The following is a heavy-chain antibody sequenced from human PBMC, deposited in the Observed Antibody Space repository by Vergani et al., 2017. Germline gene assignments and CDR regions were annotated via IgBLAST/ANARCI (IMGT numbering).Heavy chain of an antibody. D-gene: IGHD6-6*01. V-gene: IGHV1-69*04. CDR2: IIPILGIA. J-gene: IGHJ4*02. CDR1: GGTFSSYA. Sequence: QVQLVQSGAEVKKPGASVKVSCKASGGTFSSYAISWVRQAPGQGLEWMGRIIPILGIANYGQKFQGRVTITADKSTSTAYMELSSLRSEDTAVYYCASYPRTQYSSSSSFDYWGQGTLVTVSS. CDR3: ASYPRTQYSSSSSFDY.